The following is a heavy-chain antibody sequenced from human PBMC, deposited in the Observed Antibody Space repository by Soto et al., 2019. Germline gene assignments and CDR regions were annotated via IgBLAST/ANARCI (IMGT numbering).Heavy chain of an antibody. CDR1: SGSISSENW. J-gene: IGHJ4*02. V-gene: IGHV4-4*02. Sequence: QVQLQESGPGLVKPSGTLSLTCAVSSGSISSENWWTWVRQPPGEGLEYIGEIYHSGSTHYNPSLNSRVTISVDKSKNQFSLKLTSVTAADTAVYYCATSKSKTFQYWGQGTLVNVSS. CDR3: ATSKSKTFQY. CDR2: IYHSGST.